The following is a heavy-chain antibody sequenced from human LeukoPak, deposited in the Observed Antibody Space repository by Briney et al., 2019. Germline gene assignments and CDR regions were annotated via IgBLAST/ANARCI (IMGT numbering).Heavy chain of an antibody. J-gene: IGHJ4*02. CDR3: ARESHDYGTFDY. Sequence: GASVKVSCKASGGTFSSYAISWVRQAPGQGLEWMGRIIPILGIANYAQKFQGRVTITADKSTSTAYMELSSLRSEDTAVYYCARESHDYGTFDYWGQGTLVTVSS. D-gene: IGHD4-17*01. V-gene: IGHV1-69*04. CDR2: IIPILGIA. CDR1: GGTFSSYA.